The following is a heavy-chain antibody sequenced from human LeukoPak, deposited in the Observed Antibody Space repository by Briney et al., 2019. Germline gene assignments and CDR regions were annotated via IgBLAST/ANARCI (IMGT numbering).Heavy chain of an antibody. J-gene: IGHJ6*04. D-gene: IGHD3-10*02. CDR2: ITGSGPYM. CDR1: GFTFSTFA. V-gene: IGHV3-21*06. CDR3: AELGITMIGGV. Sequence: GGSLRLSCAASGFTFSTFAMHWVRLPPRNWLEWVSSITGSGPYMLYADSVKHRFTISRDNTKNLLYLEMNSLRAEDTAVYYCAELGITMIGGVWGKGTTVTISS.